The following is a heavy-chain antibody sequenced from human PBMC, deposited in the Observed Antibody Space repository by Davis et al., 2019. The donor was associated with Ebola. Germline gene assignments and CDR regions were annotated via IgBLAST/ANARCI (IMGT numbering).Heavy chain of an antibody. J-gene: IGHJ4*02. D-gene: IGHD6-19*01. Sequence: GESLKISCAASGFTFSSFAMHWVRQAPGKGLEWVAVISSDGSFESYADSVKGRFTISRDNSKNTLYLQMNSLRAEDTAVYYCARKTVADYWGQGTLVTVSS. CDR2: ISSDGSFE. CDR3: ARKTVADY. V-gene: IGHV3-30*04. CDR1: GFTFSSFA.